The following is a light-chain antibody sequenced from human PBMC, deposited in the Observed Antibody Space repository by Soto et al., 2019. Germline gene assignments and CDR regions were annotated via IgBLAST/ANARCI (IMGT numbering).Light chain of an antibody. J-gene: IGKJ5*01. CDR1: QSLVHSDGIAY. V-gene: IGKV2-30*02. CDR3: MQGTHWPIT. CDR2: KVS. Sequence: RSQAPLSLPVTLGQPASISCRSNQSLVHSDGIAYFSWFQQRPGRSPRRLIYKVSNRDSGVPARFSGSGSGTDFALKISRVEAEDVGVYYCMQGTHWPITFGQGTRLEI.